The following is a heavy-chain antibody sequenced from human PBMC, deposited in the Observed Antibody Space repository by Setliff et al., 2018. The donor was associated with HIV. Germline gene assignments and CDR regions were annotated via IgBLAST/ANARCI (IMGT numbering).Heavy chain of an antibody. Sequence: SETLSLTCTVSGDSISSGSYYWSWFRQPAGKELEWIGLIYISGSTIYNPSLKSRVTITINTSKRQFSLNLSSMTAADSAMYYCARESGIVGAQGFDYWSQGTLVTVSS. CDR2: IYISGST. V-gene: IGHV4-61*02. CDR3: ARESGIVGAQGFDY. J-gene: IGHJ4*02. CDR1: GDSISSGSYY. D-gene: IGHD1-26*01.